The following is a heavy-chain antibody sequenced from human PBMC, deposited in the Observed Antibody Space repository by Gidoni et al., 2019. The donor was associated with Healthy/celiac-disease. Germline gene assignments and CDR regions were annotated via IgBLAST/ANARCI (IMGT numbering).Heavy chain of an antibody. V-gene: IGHV4-4*07. Sequence: NPSLKSRVTMSVDTSKNQSSLKLSSVTAADTAVYYCARDDGGATPDFDYWGQGTLVTVSS. D-gene: IGHD1-26*01. J-gene: IGHJ4*02. CDR3: ARDDGGATPDFDY.